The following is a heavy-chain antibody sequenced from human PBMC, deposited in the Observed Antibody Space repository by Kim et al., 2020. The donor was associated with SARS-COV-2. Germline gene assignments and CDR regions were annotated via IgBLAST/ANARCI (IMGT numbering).Heavy chain of an antibody. CDR3: ARGQSSGWSLRWFDP. V-gene: IGHV4-59*01. CDR1: GGSISSYY. J-gene: IGHJ5*02. CDR2: IYYSGST. Sequence: SETLSLTCTVSGGSISSYYWSWIRQPPGKGLEWIGYIYYSGSTNYNPSLKSRVTISVDTSKNQFSLKLSSVTAADTAVYYCARGQSSGWSLRWFDPWGQGTLVTVSS. D-gene: IGHD6-19*01.